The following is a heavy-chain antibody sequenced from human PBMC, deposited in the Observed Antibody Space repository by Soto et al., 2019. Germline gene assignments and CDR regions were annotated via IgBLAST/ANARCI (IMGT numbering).Heavy chain of an antibody. CDR3: ASRKRVDAFDV. J-gene: IGHJ3*01. Sequence: ASVKVSCKASGGTFSTYGITWVRQASGQGLEWMGGIIPIFGTIKFAQKFQGRLTITPDESTSTVYMELSSLTSEDTAVYYCASRKRVDAFDVWGQGTMVTVSS. D-gene: IGHD6-6*01. CDR1: GGTFSTYG. V-gene: IGHV1-69*13. CDR2: IIPIFGTI.